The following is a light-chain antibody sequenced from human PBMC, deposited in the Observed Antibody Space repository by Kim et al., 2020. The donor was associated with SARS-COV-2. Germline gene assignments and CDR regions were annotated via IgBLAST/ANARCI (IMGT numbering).Light chain of an antibody. Sequence: IVLTQSPGTLYLSPGERGTLSCRASQSVRSNYLAWYQQKVGQAPRLLIYGVSSRATGIPDRFSGSGSGTDFTLTISRLEPEDFAVYYCQQYGGSPITFGQGTRLEIK. V-gene: IGKV3-20*01. CDR1: QSVRSNY. J-gene: IGKJ5*01. CDR3: QQYGGSPIT. CDR2: GVS.